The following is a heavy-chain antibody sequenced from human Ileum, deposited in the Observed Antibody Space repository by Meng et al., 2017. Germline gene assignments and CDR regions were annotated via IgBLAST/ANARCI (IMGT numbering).Heavy chain of an antibody. CDR1: GGSISSGDYY. CDR2: IFDTGPP. D-gene: IGHD1-26*01. Sequence: VQLQESGPGLVKSSQTLSLTCTVSGGSISSGDYYWSWIRQPPGKGLEWIGYIFDTGPPSYSPPLRSRLSISMDTSKNQFSLRLTSVRAADTAVYYCAASLDGNRFDPWGQGTLVTVSS. J-gene: IGHJ5*02. CDR3: AASLDGNRFDP. V-gene: IGHV4-30-4*01.